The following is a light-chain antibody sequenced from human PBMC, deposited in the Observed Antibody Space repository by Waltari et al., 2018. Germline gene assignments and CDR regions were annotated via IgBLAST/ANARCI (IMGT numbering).Light chain of an antibody. CDR2: RDA. V-gene: IGLV3-1*01. CDR1: HLGEKY. J-gene: IGLJ3*02. CDR3: QAWDSSTVM. Sequence: SYEVTQPPSVSVSPGQPASITCTGDHLGEKYAYWYQQKPGQAPVLVIYRDAERPSGIPERFSGSNSGNTATLTISGTQAMDEADYYCQAWDSSTVMFGGGTKLTVL.